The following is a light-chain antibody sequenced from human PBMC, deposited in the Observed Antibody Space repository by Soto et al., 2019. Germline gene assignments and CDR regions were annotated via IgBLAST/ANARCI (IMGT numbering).Light chain of an antibody. J-gene: IGLJ3*02. CDR1: NSDVGGYNF. V-gene: IGLV2-11*01. CDR3: CSYTASDIWV. Sequence: QPALTQPRSVSGSPGQSVTISCTGTNSDVGGYNFVSWYQQLPGKAPKLMISAVSQRPSGVPDRFSGSKSGNTASLTISGLQADDEADYFCCSYTASDIWVFGGGTKVTVL. CDR2: AVS.